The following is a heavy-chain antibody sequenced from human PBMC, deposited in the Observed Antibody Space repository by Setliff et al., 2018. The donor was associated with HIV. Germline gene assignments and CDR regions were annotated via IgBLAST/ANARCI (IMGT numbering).Heavy chain of an antibody. CDR2: ISSSYNSI. Sequence: GGSLRLSCAISGFTFSSYTMHWVRQAPGKGLEWVSSISSSYNSIYYTDSVKGRFTISRDNAENSLFLQMNSLRAEDTAVYYCARDLDPYFAMAVWGQGTTVTVSS. CDR1: GFTFSSYT. CDR3: ARDLDPYFAMAV. V-gene: IGHV3-21*01. J-gene: IGHJ6*02.